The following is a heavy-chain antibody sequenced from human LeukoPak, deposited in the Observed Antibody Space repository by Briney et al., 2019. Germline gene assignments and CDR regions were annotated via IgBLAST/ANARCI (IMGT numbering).Heavy chain of an antibody. CDR3: ARRYTASPGERFDY. D-gene: IGHD2-2*02. Sequence: PSETLSLTCTVSGGXISNYYWTWIRQPPGKGLKWIGYIYSSGNTNYNPSLNSRATISLDTSKNQFSLMLRSLTAADTAVYYCARRYTASPGERFDYWGQGTLVTVSS. CDR2: IYSSGNT. J-gene: IGHJ4*02. CDR1: GGXISNYY. V-gene: IGHV4-59*08.